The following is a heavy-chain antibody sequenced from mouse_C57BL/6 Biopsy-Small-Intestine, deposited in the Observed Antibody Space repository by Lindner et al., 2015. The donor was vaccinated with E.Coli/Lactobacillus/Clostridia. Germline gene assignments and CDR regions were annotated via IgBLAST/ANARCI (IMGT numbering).Heavy chain of an antibody. CDR2: ISSGSSTI. CDR3: ARPHYYAMDY. Sequence: VQLQESGGGLVKPGGSRKLSCAASGFTFSDYGMHWVRQAPEKGLEWIAYISSGSSTIYYADTVKGRFTISRDNAKNTLFLQMTNLRSEDTAMYYCARPHYYAMDYWGQGTSVTVSS. V-gene: IGHV5-17*01. J-gene: IGHJ4*01. CDR1: GFTFSDYG.